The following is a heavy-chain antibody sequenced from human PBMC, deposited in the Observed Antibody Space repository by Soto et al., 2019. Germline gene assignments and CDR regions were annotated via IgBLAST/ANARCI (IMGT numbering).Heavy chain of an antibody. V-gene: IGHV4-34*01. CDR2: INHSGST. CDR1: GGSFSGYY. J-gene: IGHJ5*02. D-gene: IGHD2-15*01. Sequence: SETLSLTCAVYGGSFSGYYWSWIRQPPGKGLEWIGEINHSGSTNYNPSLKSRVTISVDTSKNQFSLKLSSVTAADTAVYYCAREFVVVAALRNWFDPWGQGTLVTVSS. CDR3: AREFVVVAALRNWFDP.